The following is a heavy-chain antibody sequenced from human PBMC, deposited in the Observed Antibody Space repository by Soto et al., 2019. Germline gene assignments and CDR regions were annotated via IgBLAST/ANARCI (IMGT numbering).Heavy chain of an antibody. CDR1: DSSINSNYY. CDR2: IHHSGTT. Sequence: PSETLSLICGVSDSSINSNYYWLWIRQPPGKGLEWIGAIHHSGTTYYTPSLKSRVTISMDMSKNHFSLRLTSVTAADTAVYYCARDPGPRPARIRGLGWFDPWGQGTLVTVSS. CDR3: ARDPGPRPARIRGLGWFDP. J-gene: IGHJ5*02. D-gene: IGHD6-6*01. V-gene: IGHV4-38-2*02.